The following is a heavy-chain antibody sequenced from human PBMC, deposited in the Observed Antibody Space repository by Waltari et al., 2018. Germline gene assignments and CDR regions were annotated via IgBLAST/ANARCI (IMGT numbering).Heavy chain of an antibody. D-gene: IGHD3-3*01. J-gene: IGHJ4*02. CDR1: GYTFTGYY. CDR2: INPNSGDT. Sequence: QVQLVQSGAEVKKPGASVKVSCKASGYTFTGYYMHWVRQAPGQGLEWMGGINPNSGDTNYAQKFQGRVTMTRDTSISTAYMELSRLRSDDTAVYYCARANRFLEWLPPDYWGQGTLVTVSS. V-gene: IGHV1-2*02. CDR3: ARANRFLEWLPPDY.